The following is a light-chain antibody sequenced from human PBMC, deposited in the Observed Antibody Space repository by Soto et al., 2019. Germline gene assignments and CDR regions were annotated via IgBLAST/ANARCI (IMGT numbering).Light chain of an antibody. Sequence: DIQMTQSPSSVSASVGDRVTITCRASQGISSWLAWYQQKPGKAPKLLIHKTSILESGVPSRFSGNGSGTEFTLTISSLQPDDVATYYCQQYRTTFGPGTKVDIK. J-gene: IGKJ3*01. CDR1: QGISSW. CDR2: KTS. CDR3: QQYRTT. V-gene: IGKV1-5*03.